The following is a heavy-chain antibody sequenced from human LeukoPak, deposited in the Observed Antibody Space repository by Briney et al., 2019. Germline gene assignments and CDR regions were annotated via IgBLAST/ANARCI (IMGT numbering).Heavy chain of an antibody. V-gene: IGHV3-33*01. CDR1: GFTFSTYA. CDR3: ARDISQQLGPGFDY. Sequence: GGSLRLSCAASGFTFSTYAMHWVRQAPGKGLEWVAAIWSDGSNKYYADSVKGRFTISRDNSKNTLYLQMNSLRAEDTAVYYCARDISQQLGPGFDYWGQGTLVTVSS. D-gene: IGHD6-13*01. CDR2: IWSDGSNK. J-gene: IGHJ4*02.